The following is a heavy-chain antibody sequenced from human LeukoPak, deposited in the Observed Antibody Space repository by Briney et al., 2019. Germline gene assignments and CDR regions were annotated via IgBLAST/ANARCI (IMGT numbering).Heavy chain of an antibody. Sequence: GGSLRLSCAASGFTFSSYWMHWVRQAPGKGLVWVSRINSDGSSTSYADSVKGRFTISRDNAKNTLYLQMNSLRAEDTAVYYCATLTPVAEAGTRLGKIYYYMDVWGKGTTVTVSS. CDR2: INSDGSST. J-gene: IGHJ6*03. V-gene: IGHV3-74*01. D-gene: IGHD6-19*01. CDR3: ATLTPVAEAGTRLGKIYYYMDV. CDR1: GFTFSSYW.